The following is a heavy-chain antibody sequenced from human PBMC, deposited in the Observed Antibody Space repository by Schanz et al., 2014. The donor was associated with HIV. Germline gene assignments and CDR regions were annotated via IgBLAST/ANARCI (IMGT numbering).Heavy chain of an antibody. CDR2: ITGSSAHT. J-gene: IGHJ4*02. Sequence: EVQLLESGGGLVQPGGSRRLSCAASGFTFSNYAMSWVRQAPGKGLEWVSAITGSSAHTYYADSVKGRFTISRDNARNSLYLQMNSLRAEDTAVYYCAREAVRFFDYWGQGTLVTVSS. D-gene: IGHD6-6*01. CDR1: GFTFSNYA. V-gene: IGHV3-23*01. CDR3: AREAVRFFDY.